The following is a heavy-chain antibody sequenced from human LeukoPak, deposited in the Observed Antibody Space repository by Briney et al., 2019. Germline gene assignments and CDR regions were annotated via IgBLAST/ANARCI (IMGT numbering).Heavy chain of an antibody. J-gene: IGHJ4*02. CDR2: INPNSGGT. CDR1: GYTFTGYY. Sequence: GASVKVSCKASGYTFTGYYMHWVRQAPGQGLEWMGWINPNSGGTNYAQKFQGRVTMTRDTSISTAYMELSRLRSDDTAVYYCARDRVGSTSYEIDYWGQGTLVTVSS. D-gene: IGHD2-2*01. V-gene: IGHV1-2*02. CDR3: ARDRVGSTSYEIDY.